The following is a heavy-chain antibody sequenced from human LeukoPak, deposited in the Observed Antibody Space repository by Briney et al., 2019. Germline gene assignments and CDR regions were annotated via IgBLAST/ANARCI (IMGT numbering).Heavy chain of an antibody. CDR1: GYTFTSYG. CDR2: MNPNSGNT. CDR3: ARRSAARAFDI. Sequence: ASVKVSCKASGYTFTSYGISWVRQAPGQGLEWMGWMNPNSGNTGYAQKFQGRVTITRNTSISTAYMELSSLRSEDTAVYYCARRSAARAFDIWGQGTMVTVSS. D-gene: IGHD6-6*01. J-gene: IGHJ3*02. V-gene: IGHV1-8*03.